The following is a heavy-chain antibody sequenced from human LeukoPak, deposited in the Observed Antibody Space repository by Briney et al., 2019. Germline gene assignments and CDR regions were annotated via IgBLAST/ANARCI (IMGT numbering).Heavy chain of an antibody. J-gene: IGHJ4*02. CDR3: ATGAGVGRDFDY. V-gene: IGHV3-30*03. D-gene: IGHD3-10*01. CDR2: ISYDGGNK. CDR1: GFTFSSYG. Sequence: GGSLRLSCAASGFTFSSYGMHWVRQAPGKGLEWVAVISYDGGNKYYADSVKGRFTISRDNSKNTLYLQMNSLRAEDTAVYYCATGAGVGRDFDYWGQGTLVTVSS.